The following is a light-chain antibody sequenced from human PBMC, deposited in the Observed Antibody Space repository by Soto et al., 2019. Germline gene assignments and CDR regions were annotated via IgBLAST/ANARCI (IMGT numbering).Light chain of an antibody. CDR3: QEYNNWHPIT. CDR1: QSVSSK. CDR2: GAS. J-gene: IGKJ4*01. V-gene: IGKV3-15*01. Sequence: EIGMSQSPATLSVSTGERATLSCRASQSVSSKLAWYQQKPGQAPRLLIYGASTRATGIPVRFSGSGSGTEFTLTITSLQSEDFAVYYCQEYNNWHPITFGGGTKVDI.